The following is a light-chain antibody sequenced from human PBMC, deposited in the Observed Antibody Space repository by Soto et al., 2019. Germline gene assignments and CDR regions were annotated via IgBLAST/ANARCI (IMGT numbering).Light chain of an antibody. CDR2: EVT. J-gene: IGLJ1*01. V-gene: IGLV2-8*01. Sequence: QSVLTQPPSASGSPGQSATISCTGTSGDVGAYDYVSWYQQHPGKAPKLLIYEVTKRPLGVPDRFSGSKSGNAASLTVSGLQAEDEADYYCSSYAGSNYPYVFGTGTKVTVL. CDR3: SSYAGSNYPYV. CDR1: SGDVGAYDY.